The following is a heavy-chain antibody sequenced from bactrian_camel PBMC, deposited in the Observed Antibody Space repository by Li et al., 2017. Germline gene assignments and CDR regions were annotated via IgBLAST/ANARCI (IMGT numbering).Heavy chain of an antibody. CDR1: DSEYIARSYC. CDR2: IEADGRT. CDR3: AADTVNLQMARWYTY. V-gene: IGHV3S53*01. Sequence: HVQLVESGGGSVQAGGSLRLSCAGSDSEYIARSYCMGWFRQAPGKELEGVAAIEADGRTISADSVKGRFTISRDNAQNTVYLQMNNLKPEDTAMYYCAADTVNLQMARWYTYWGQGTQVTVS. D-gene: IGHD6*01. J-gene: IGHJ4*01.